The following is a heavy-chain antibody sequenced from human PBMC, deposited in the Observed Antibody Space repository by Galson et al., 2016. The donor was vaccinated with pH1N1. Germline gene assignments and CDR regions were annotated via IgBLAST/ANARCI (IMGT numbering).Heavy chain of an antibody. CDR1: GGSISSDNYY. Sequence: TLSLTCTVSGGSISSDNYYWTWIRQPAGKGLEWIGRIYRSGTTIYNPSLKSRVTLSLDTSNSHFSLNLSSVTAADTAVYYCASGGFVVGEGWYNGFDVWGQGTTVTVSS. J-gene: IGHJ6*02. D-gene: IGHD2-15*01. CDR2: IYRSGTT. V-gene: IGHV4-61*02. CDR3: ASGGFVVGEGWYNGFDV.